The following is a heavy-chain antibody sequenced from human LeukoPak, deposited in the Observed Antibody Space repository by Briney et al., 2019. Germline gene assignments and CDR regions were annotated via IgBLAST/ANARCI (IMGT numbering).Heavy chain of an antibody. CDR1: GGSFSGYY. CDR2: INHSGST. V-gene: IGHV4-34*01. Sequence: PSETLSLTCAVYGGSFSGYYWSWIRQPPGKGLEWIGEINHSGSTNYNPSLKSRVTISVDTSKNQSSLKLSSVTAADTAVYYCARITVTNDAFDIWGQGTMVTVSS. CDR3: ARITVTNDAFDI. J-gene: IGHJ3*02. D-gene: IGHD4-17*01.